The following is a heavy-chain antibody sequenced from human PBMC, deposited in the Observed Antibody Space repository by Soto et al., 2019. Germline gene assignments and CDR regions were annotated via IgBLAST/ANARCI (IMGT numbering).Heavy chain of an antibody. CDR3: AREDDGGDRDYYGLDV. CDR2: IHYTGSI. D-gene: IGHD4-17*01. Sequence: SETLSLTCTVSGGSISSYYWSWIRQSPGKGLEWIGYIHYTGSIMYNPSFKSRLTMAVDTTKNQFSLQLTSVTAADTAVYFCAREDDGGDRDYYGLDVWGQGTTVTVSS. CDR1: GGSISSYY. J-gene: IGHJ6*02. V-gene: IGHV4-59*12.